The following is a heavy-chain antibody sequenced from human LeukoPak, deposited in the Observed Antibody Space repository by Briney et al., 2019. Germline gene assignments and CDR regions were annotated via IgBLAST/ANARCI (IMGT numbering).Heavy chain of an antibody. CDR3: ASRGIAVAGTRVFDP. V-gene: IGHV3-11*01. D-gene: IGHD6-19*01. J-gene: IGHJ5*02. CDR2: ISSNCSTI. Sequence: GGSLRLSCAASGFTFSDYYMSWIRPAPGTGLEWVSYISSNCSTIYYAASVKGRFNISRDNAKNSLYLQMNSLRAEDTAVYYCASRGIAVAGTRVFDPWGQGTLVTVSS. CDR1: GFTFSDYY.